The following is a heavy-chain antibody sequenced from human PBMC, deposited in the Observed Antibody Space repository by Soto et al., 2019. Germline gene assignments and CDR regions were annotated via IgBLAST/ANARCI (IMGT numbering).Heavy chain of an antibody. J-gene: IGHJ6*02. D-gene: IGHD4-17*01. Sequence: QLQLQESGPRLVKPSETLSLICTVSGGSITTSSHYWGWIRQPPGRGLEWIGSIYYSGNTFYNPSLKSRLTISGDTPKNKVSLKLSSVPAADKSVYDCARLATVTSSYYYVMDVWGQGTAVTVSS. V-gene: IGHV4-39*01. CDR3: ARLATVTSSYYYVMDV. CDR2: IYYSGNT. CDR1: GGSITTSSHY.